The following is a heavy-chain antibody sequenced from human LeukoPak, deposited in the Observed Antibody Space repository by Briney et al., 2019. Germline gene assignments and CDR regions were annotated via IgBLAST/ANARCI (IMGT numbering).Heavy chain of an antibody. Sequence: PGGSLRLSCAASGFTFSSYGMHWVRQAPGKGLEWVAVIWYDGSNKYYADSAKGRFTISRDNSKNTLYLQMNSLRAEDTAVYYCARELSPVVKYYFDDWGQGTLVTVSS. J-gene: IGHJ4*02. V-gene: IGHV3-33*01. CDR3: ARELSPVVKYYFDD. CDR2: IWYDGSNK. D-gene: IGHD3-22*01. CDR1: GFTFSSYG.